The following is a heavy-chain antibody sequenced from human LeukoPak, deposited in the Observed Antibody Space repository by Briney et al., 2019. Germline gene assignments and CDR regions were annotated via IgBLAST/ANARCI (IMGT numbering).Heavy chain of an antibody. CDR1: GFTSSGSA. V-gene: IGHV3-73*01. CDR3: TRLGSGYDRAGGY. Sequence: PGGSLRLSCAASGFTSSGSAMHWVRQASGKGLEWVGRIRSKANSYATAYAASVKGRFTISRDDSKNTAYLQMNSLKTEDTAVYYCTRLGSGYDRAGGYWGQGTLVTVSS. D-gene: IGHD5-12*01. CDR2: IRSKANSYAT. J-gene: IGHJ4*02.